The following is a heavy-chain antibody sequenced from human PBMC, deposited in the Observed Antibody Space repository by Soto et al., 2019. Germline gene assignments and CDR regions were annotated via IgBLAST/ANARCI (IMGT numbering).Heavy chain of an antibody. CDR3: AIPAGHDYYYGMDV. CDR2: LNPNSGNR. Sequence: QVQLVQSGAEVKKPGASVKVSCKASGYTFTSYDINWVRQATGQGLAWMGWLNPNSGNRGFAQNFQGRVTMSSDTSISTAYIDLSSLRSEDTAVYYCAIPAGHDYYYGMDVWGQGTTVTVS. D-gene: IGHD5-12*01. J-gene: IGHJ6*02. CDR1: GYTFTSYD. V-gene: IGHV1-8*01.